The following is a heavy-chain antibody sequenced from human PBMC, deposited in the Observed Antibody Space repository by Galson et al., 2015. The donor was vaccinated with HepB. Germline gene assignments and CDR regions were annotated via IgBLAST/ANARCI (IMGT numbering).Heavy chain of an antibody. V-gene: IGHV3-23*01. CDR1: GFTFSSYA. J-gene: IGHJ4*02. Sequence: SLRLSCAASGFTFSSYAMSWVRQAPGKGLEWVSAISGSGGSTYYADSVKGRFTISRDNSKNTLYPQMNSLRAEDTAVYYCAKDLGWELQPDYWGQGTLVTVSS. CDR3: AKDLGWELQPDY. D-gene: IGHD1-26*01. CDR2: ISGSGGST.